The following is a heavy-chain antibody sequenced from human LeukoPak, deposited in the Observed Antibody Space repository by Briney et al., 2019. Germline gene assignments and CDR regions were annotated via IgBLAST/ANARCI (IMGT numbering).Heavy chain of an antibody. CDR1: GFNLRTYW. J-gene: IGHJ6*02. V-gene: IGHV3-74*01. Sequence: GGSLRLSCAVTGFNLRTYWIHWVRHSPGRGLEWVARINGEGSRISYADSVRGRFTISRDNAKNTAYLQMNSLRAEDTALYYCARDPGYHYYGMDVWGQGTTVVVSS. CDR3: ARDPGYHYYGMDV. CDR2: INGEGSRI.